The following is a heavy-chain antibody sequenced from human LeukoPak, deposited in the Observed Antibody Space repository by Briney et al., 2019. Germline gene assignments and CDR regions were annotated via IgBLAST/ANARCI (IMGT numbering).Heavy chain of an antibody. Sequence: GGSLRLSCAASGFTFSSYALHWVRQAPGKGLEWVAVISYDGSNKYYADSVRGRFTISRDNSKNTLYLQMNSLRTEDTALFYCARVRGDHTYYYDSGSYHGYWGQGTLVTVSS. CDR3: ARVRGDHTYYYDSGSYHGY. V-gene: IGHV3-30-3*01. CDR1: GFTFSSYA. D-gene: IGHD3-10*01. CDR2: ISYDGSNK. J-gene: IGHJ4*02.